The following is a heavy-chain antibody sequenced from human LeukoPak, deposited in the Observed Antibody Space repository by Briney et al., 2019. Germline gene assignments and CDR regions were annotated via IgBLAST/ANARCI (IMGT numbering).Heavy chain of an antibody. CDR2: IYYSGST. Sequence: PSETLSLTCTVSGGSISSSYSYWGWIRQPPGKGLEWIGNIYYSGSTYYNPSLKSRVTISVDTSKNQFSLKLSSVTAADTAVYYCARHFRLRSSGYQYFDYWGQGTLVTVSS. CDR3: ARHFRLRSSGYQYFDY. V-gene: IGHV4-39*01. D-gene: IGHD3-22*01. J-gene: IGHJ4*02. CDR1: GGSISSSYSY.